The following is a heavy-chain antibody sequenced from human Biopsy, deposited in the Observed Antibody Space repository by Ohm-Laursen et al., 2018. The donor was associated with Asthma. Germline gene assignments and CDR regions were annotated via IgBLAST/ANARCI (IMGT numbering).Heavy chain of an antibody. CDR2: IYYSGST. V-gene: IGHV4-31*03. Sequence: SQTLSLTCIVSYGSITSGGYYWTWIRQHPGKGLEWIGFIYYSGSTYYNPSLKSRVSISIDMSKNQFSLKLSSVTAADTAVYYCARAQDYYDSRGYYRSFDYWGQGTLVTVSS. D-gene: IGHD3-22*01. J-gene: IGHJ4*02. CDR3: ARAQDYYDSRGYYRSFDY. CDR1: YGSITSGGYY.